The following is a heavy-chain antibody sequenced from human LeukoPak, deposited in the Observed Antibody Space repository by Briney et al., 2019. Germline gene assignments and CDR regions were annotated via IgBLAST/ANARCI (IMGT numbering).Heavy chain of an antibody. CDR1: GFTFTTYW. D-gene: IGHD6-19*01. J-gene: IGHJ3*02. CDR3: ARDHIAVAGPDAFDI. Sequence: PGGSLRLSCAASGFAASGFTFTTYWMSWVRQAPGKGLEWVANINQDGNEKYYVASVKGRFTISRDIAKNSLYLQMNSLRAEDTAVYYCARDHIAVAGPDAFDIWGQGTLVTVSS. V-gene: IGHV3-7*01. CDR2: INQDGNEK.